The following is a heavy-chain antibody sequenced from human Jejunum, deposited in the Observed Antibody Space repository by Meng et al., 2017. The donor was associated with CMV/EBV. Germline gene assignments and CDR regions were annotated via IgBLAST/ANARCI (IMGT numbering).Heavy chain of an antibody. D-gene: IGHD1-1*01. J-gene: IGHJ1*01. V-gene: IGHV3-23*01. CDR1: FTFSSYA. Sequence: FTFSSYAMSWVRQAPGKGLEWVSGISGSGDSTYYAASVKGRFTISRDNSKNTLYLQVNSLRAEDTALYYCAKGGPTAPDPRYFQHWGQGTLVTVSS. CDR2: ISGSGDST. CDR3: AKGGPTAPDPRYFQH.